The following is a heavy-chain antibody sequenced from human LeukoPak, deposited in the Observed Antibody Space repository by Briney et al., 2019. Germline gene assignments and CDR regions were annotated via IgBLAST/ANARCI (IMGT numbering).Heavy chain of an antibody. CDR3: AKQLGYCSDGSCYFPY. Sequence: GGSLRLSCAASGFTFSSSAMSWVRQAPGEGLEWVSAISNNGGYTYYADSVQGRFTIPRDSSKSTLCLQMNSLRAEDTAVYYCAKQLGYCSDGSCYFPYWGQGTLVTVSS. CDR2: ISNNGGYT. D-gene: IGHD2-15*01. J-gene: IGHJ4*02. V-gene: IGHV3-23*01. CDR1: GFTFSSSA.